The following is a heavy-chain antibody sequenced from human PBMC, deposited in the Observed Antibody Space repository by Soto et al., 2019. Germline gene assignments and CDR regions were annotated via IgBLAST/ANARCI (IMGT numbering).Heavy chain of an antibody. CDR1: GDTFTNFG. Sequence: HLVQSGPEVKQPGASVTVSCKTSGDTFTNFGLSWVRQAPGQGLEWMGWIATYNSNKNYAQKIQGRLTLTTDKSQSTAYMELKSLGYDDTAVYYCARVLRGVVNWFDPWGQGTLVTVSS. D-gene: IGHD3-10*01. CDR2: IATYNSNK. J-gene: IGHJ5*02. CDR3: ARVLRGVVNWFDP. V-gene: IGHV1-18*01.